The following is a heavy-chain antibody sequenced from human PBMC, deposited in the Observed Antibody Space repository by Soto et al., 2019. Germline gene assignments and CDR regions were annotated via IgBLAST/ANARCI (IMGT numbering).Heavy chain of an antibody. V-gene: IGHV1-18*01. J-gene: IGHJ4*02. Sequence: ASVKVSCKASGYTFTSYGISWVRQAPGQGLEWMGWISAYNGNTNYAQKLQGRVTMTTDTSTSTAYMELRSLRSDDTAVYYCARMNVDTAMVKGYYFDYWGQGTLVTVSS. D-gene: IGHD5-18*01. CDR1: GYTFTSYG. CDR3: ARMNVDTAMVKGYYFDY. CDR2: ISAYNGNT.